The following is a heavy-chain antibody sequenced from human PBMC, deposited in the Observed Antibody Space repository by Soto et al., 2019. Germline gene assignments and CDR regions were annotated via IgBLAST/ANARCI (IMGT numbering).Heavy chain of an antibody. CDR3: ARSVDP. V-gene: IGHV4-31*11. CDR1: GCSISSGGYS. J-gene: IGHJ5*02. Sequence: PSETLSLTCAVSGCSISSGGYSWSWIRQPPGKGLEWIGYIFYSGTTYYNPSLKSRVTISVDTSKNQFSLKLSSVTAADTAVYYCARSVDPRGQGTLVTVSS. CDR2: IFYSGTT.